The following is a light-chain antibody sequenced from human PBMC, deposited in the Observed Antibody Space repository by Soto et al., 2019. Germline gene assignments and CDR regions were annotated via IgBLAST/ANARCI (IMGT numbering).Light chain of an antibody. CDR3: QKYHSAPWT. CDR2: TAS. J-gene: IGKJ1*01. Sequence: ASKGISNYLDGYQQRPGKVHKLLIYTASTLQSGVPSRFSGSGSGAEFTLTISSLQTEEGATDYCQKYHSAPWTFGQGTKFDIK. CDR1: KGISNY. V-gene: IGKV1-27*01.